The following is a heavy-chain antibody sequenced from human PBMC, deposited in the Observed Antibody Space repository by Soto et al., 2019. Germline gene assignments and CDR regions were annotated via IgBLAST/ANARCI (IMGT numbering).Heavy chain of an antibody. V-gene: IGHV4-4*02. J-gene: IGHJ4*02. D-gene: IGHD2-15*01. CDR2: IYHSGST. CDR1: GGSISSSNW. CDR3: ARAGAATLSDY. Sequence: SETLSLTCAVSGGSISSSNWWSWVRQPPGKGLEWIGEIYHSGSTNYNPSLKSRVTISVDTSKNQFSLNLSSVTAADTAVYYCARAGAATLSDYWGQGTLVT.